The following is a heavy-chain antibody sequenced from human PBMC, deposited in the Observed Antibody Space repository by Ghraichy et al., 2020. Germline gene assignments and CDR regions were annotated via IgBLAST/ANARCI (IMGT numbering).Heavy chain of an antibody. CDR3: AKDYYSFSFGPPKVFHR. D-gene: IGHD3-10*01. Sequence: GGSLRLSCAASGFAFGGYAMGWIRQAPGKGLEWVSSISASGDRTYYADSVKGRLTISRDNSKDTLSLQMSGLRGDDTAIYYCAKDYYSFSFGPPKVFHRCGPGSLFPVSS. CDR2: ISASGDRT. V-gene: IGHV3-23*01. J-gene: IGHJ4*01. CDR1: GFAFGGYA.